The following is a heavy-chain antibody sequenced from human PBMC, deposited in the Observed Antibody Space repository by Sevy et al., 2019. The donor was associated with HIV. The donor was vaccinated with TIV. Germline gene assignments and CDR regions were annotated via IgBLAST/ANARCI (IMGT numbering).Heavy chain of an antibody. D-gene: IGHD6-13*01. CDR3: ARDSGYSINWYPAY. CDR1: GFTFSSHG. V-gene: IGHV3-30*03. Sequence: GGSLRLSCAASGFTFSSHGMHWVRQAPGKGLEWVAAMSYDGSYKSYGDSVKGRFTISRDDSKNTLYLQMNSLRPEDTAMYYCARDSGYSINWYPAYWGQGTLVTVSS. J-gene: IGHJ4*02. CDR2: MSYDGSYK.